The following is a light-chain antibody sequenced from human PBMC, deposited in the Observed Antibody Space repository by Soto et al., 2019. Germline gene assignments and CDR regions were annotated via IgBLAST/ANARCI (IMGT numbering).Light chain of an antibody. Sequence: EIVLTQSPATLSLSPGERATLSCRASQSVGSYLAWYQQKPGQAPRLLIYDASNRATGIPARFSGSGSGTDFTLTISSLEPEDFAFYYCQQRSNLCLTFGGGTKVEIK. CDR3: QQRSNLCLT. V-gene: IGKV3-11*01. CDR2: DAS. J-gene: IGKJ4*01. CDR1: QSVGSY.